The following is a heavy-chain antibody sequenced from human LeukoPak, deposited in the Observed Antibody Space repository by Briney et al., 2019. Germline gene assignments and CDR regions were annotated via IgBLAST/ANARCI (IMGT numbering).Heavy chain of an antibody. Sequence: ASVKVSCKASGYRFISHYIHWVRQAPGQGPEWLGWMHAGNGNTRYPEKFEGRVTMTRDTSSNTAYMDLASLRSDDTAVYYCAREGSYCVGGDCYSFDFWGQGTLVTVSS. V-gene: IGHV1-2*02. CDR1: GYRFISHY. CDR2: MHAGNGNT. CDR3: AREGSYCVGGDCYSFDF. J-gene: IGHJ4*02. D-gene: IGHD2-21*02.